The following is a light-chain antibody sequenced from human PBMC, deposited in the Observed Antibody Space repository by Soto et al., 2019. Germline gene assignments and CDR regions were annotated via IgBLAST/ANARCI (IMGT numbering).Light chain of an antibody. Sequence: DIQMTQSPSTLSASVGDRVTITCRASQSISYWLDWYQQKPGKAPTVLIYKASTLESGVPSRFSGSGSGPEFTLTISSLQPDDFATYYCQQYNSYSITFGGGTKVEMK. CDR3: QQYNSYSIT. CDR2: KAS. J-gene: IGKJ4*01. V-gene: IGKV1-5*03. CDR1: QSISYW.